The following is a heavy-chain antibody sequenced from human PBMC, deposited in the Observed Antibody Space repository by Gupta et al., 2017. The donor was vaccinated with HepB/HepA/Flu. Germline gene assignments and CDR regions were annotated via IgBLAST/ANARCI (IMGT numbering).Heavy chain of an antibody. V-gene: IGHV3-23*01. CDR1: GFPFSHA. D-gene: IGHD6-19*01. J-gene: IGHJ6*02. CDR3: ARDVDSSGWVLGALDV. CDR2: IGGSGGRT. Sequence: VQLLESGGGLVQPGGSLRLSCAASGFPFSHAMTWVRQAPGKGLEWVSAIGGSGGRTYYADSVKGRFTISRDNSKNTLHLQMNSLRAEDTAVYYCARDVDSSGWVLGALDVWGQGTTVTVSS.